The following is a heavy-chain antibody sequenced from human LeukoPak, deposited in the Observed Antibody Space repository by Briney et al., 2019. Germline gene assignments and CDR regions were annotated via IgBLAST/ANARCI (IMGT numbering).Heavy chain of an antibody. D-gene: IGHD4-17*01. CDR1: GYTFTSNG. J-gene: IGHJ4*02. CDR3: ARGVGDYEANFGY. V-gene: IGHV1-18*01. Sequence: ASVRVSCKASGYTFTSNGISWVRQAPGQGLEWMGWISTYNGNTNYAQKFQGRVTMTTDTSTSTAYMELTSLKSDDTAVYYCARGVGDYEANFGYWGQGTLVTVSS. CDR2: ISTYNGNT.